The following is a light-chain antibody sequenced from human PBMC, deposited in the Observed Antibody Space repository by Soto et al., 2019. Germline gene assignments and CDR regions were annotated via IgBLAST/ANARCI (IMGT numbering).Light chain of an antibody. V-gene: IGLV1-47*02. CDR3: ASWDDTLFGWV. CDR1: SSNIATNY. J-gene: IGLJ3*02. CDR2: SNT. Sequence: QPVQTQPPSVSGTPGQGVTISCSGGSSNIATNYVYWYQLLPGTAPNLVIFSNTIRPPRVPDRFSGSKSGASASLVISGLRSEDEADYFCASWDDTLFGWVFGGGTKLTVL.